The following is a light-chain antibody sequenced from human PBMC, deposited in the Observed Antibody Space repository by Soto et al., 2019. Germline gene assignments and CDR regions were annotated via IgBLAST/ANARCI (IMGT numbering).Light chain of an antibody. J-gene: IGKJ2*01. Sequence: EIVMTQSPLSLPVTPGEPASISCRSNQSLLHRNGYNYLDWYLQKPGQSPQLLIYLGSHRASGVPDKFSGSGSGTDSTLKISRVETEDVGVYYCMQALQTPTFGQGTKLEIK. CDR2: LGS. CDR1: QSLLHRNGYNY. CDR3: MQALQTPT. V-gene: IGKV2-28*01.